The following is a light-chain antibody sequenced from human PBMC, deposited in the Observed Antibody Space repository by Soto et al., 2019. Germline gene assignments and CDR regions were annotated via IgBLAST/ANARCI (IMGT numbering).Light chain of an antibody. CDR2: DVS. CDR1: SSDVGGYNY. Sequence: QSALTQPRSVSGSPGQSVTISCTGTSSDVGGYNYVSWYQQHPGKAPKLMIYDVSNRPSGVPDRISGSKSGNTAYLTISRLQAEDEAEYYCCSYAGSYTFVFGGGTQLNVL. V-gene: IGLV2-11*01. J-gene: IGLJ2*01. CDR3: CSYAGSYTFV.